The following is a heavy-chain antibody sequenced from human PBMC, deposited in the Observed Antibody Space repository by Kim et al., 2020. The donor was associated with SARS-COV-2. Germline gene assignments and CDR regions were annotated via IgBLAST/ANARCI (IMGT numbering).Heavy chain of an antibody. J-gene: IGHJ4*02. Sequence: GGSLRLSCAASGFTFSSYEMNWVRQAPGKGLEWVSYISSSGSTIYYADSVKGRFTISRDNAKNSLYLQMNSLRAEDTAVYYCARDRKSVGYFDYWGQGTLVTVSS. CDR1: GFTFSSYE. V-gene: IGHV3-48*03. CDR2: ISSSGSTI. CDR3: ARDRKSVGYFDY.